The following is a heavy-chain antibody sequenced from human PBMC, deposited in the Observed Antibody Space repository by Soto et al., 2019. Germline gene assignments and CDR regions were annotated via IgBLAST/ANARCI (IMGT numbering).Heavy chain of an antibody. D-gene: IGHD6-19*01. V-gene: IGHV3-53*04. CDR1: GFTVSSNY. CDR2: IYSGGST. J-gene: IGHJ6*03. Sequence: GGSLRLSCAASGFTVSSNYMSWVRQAPGKGLEWVSVIYSGGSTYYADSVKGRFTISRHNSKNTLYLQMNSLRAEDTAVYYCARGARSAVAENYYYYYYMDVWGKGTTVTVSS. CDR3: ARGARSAVAENYYYYYYMDV.